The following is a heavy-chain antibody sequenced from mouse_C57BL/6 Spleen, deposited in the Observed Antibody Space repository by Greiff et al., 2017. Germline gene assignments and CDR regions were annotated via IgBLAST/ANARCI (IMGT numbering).Heavy chain of an antibody. D-gene: IGHD1-1*01. CDR3: ARTTTVVATDY. V-gene: IGHV1-82*01. CDR1: GYTFTSSW. J-gene: IGHJ2*01. CDR2: IYPGDGDT. Sequence: QVQLQQSGAELVRPGSSVKLSCKASGYTFTSSWMNWVKQRPGKGLEWIGRIYPGDGDTNYNGKFKGKATLTADKSSSTAYIQLSSLTSEDSAVYFCARTTTVVATDYWGQGTTLTVSS.